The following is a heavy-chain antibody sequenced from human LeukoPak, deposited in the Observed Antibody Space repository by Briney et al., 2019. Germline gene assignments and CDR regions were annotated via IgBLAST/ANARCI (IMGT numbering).Heavy chain of an antibody. Sequence: GGSLRLSCAASGFTFSSYSMNWVRQAPGKGLEWVSSISSSSSYIYYADSVKGRFTISRDNAKNSLYLQMNSLRAEDTAVYYCARDFERYYFDYWGQGTLVTVSS. V-gene: IGHV3-21*01. D-gene: IGHD3-9*01. CDR2: ISSSSSYI. CDR1: GFTFSSYS. J-gene: IGHJ4*02. CDR3: ARDFERYYFDY.